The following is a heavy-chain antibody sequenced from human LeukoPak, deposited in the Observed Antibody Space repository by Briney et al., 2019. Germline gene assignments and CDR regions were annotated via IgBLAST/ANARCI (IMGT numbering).Heavy chain of an antibody. CDR1: GFTFTTYW. CDR3: AKGGKTAISRDPYYM. Sequence: GGSLRLSCAASGFTFTTYWMSWVRQAPGKGLEWVANIKQDGNEKYYVDPVKGRFTISRDNAKNSLYLQMNSLRAEDTAVYYCAKGGKTAISRDPYYMWGQGTMVIVSS. CDR2: IKQDGNEK. D-gene: IGHD2-21*02. J-gene: IGHJ3*02. V-gene: IGHV3-7*01.